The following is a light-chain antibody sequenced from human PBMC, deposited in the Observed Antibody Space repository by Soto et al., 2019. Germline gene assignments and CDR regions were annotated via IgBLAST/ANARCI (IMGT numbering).Light chain of an antibody. CDR1: TSDVGGYKY. J-gene: IGLJ1*01. CDR3: SSYAGSNTFV. Sequence: SSMTQPASVSGSPGQSITISCTVTTSDVGGYKYVSWHQQHPGKAPKLIIFEVTKRPSGVPDRFSGSKSGNTASLTVSGLQAEDEADYYCSSYAGSNTFVFGSGTKVTVL. CDR2: EVT. V-gene: IGLV2-8*01.